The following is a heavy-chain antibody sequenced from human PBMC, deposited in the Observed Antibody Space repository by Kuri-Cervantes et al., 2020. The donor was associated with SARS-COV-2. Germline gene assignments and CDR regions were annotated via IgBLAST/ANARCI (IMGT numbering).Heavy chain of an antibody. CDR2: INHSGST. V-gene: IGHV4-34*01. CDR3: ARGLRCQQPHRDYYYYGMDV. J-gene: IGHJ6*02. Sequence: SETLSLTCAVYGGSFSGYYWSWIRQPPGKGLEWIGEINHSGSTNYNPSLKSRVTISVDTSKNQFSLKLSSVTAADTAVYYCARGLRCQQPHRDYYYYGMDVWGQGTMVTVSS. CDR1: GGSFSGYY. D-gene: IGHD6-13*01.